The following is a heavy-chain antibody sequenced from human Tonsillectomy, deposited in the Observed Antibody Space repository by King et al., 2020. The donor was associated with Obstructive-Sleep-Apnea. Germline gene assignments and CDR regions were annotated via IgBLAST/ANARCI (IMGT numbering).Heavy chain of an antibody. V-gene: IGHV3-74*01. Sequence: VQLVESGGGVVQPGGSLRLSCTVSGFTFNSYWMHWVRHAAGKGLVWVSRINTDGSSANYADSVEGRFTISRDNAKDTLYLQMNSLRVDDTAVYYCVRGTSDWPGVDYWGQGTLVTVSS. CDR1: GFTFNSYW. J-gene: IGHJ4*02. CDR2: INTDGSSA. CDR3: VRGTSDWPGVDY. D-gene: IGHD2-2*01.